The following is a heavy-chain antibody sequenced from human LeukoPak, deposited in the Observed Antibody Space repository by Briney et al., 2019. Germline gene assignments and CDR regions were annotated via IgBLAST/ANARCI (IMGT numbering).Heavy chain of an antibody. D-gene: IGHD3-22*01. CDR2: IYSSGST. V-gene: IGHV4-61*01. J-gene: IGHJ4*02. CDR1: GGSVSSGSYY. CDR3: ARGLGSGPYLETYYYDSHES. Sequence: SETLSLTCTGSGGSVSSGSYYWSWIRQPPGKGLGRIGYIYSSGSTNYNPSLKSRVTISVDTSKNQFSLKLSSVTAADTAVYYCARGLGSGPYLETYYYDSHESWGQGTLVTVSS.